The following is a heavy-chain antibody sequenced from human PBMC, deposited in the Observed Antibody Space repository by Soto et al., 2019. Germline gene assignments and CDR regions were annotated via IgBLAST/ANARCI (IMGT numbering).Heavy chain of an antibody. J-gene: IGHJ4*02. CDR2: IFSSDSSA. CDR3: RTWRGSSWFDY. Sequence: RGESLKIACKASGFTFSSYSLGWVRHMPGKGLQWMGNIFSSDSSAKYSPSFVGQVTISVDRSINTAYLQWSSLKASDTAIYYCRTWRGSSWFDYWGPGTLVTVSS. V-gene: IGHV5-51*01. CDR1: GFTFSSYS. D-gene: IGHD2-2*01.